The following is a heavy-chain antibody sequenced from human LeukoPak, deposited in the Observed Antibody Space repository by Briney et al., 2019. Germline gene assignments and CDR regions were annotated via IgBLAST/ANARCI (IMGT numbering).Heavy chain of an antibody. CDR3: ARASYQLLLKGYFDY. CDR2: IYYSGST. CDR1: GGSISGGGYY. J-gene: IGHJ4*02. Sequence: SETLSLTCTVSGGSISGGGYYWSWIRQHPGKGLEWIGYIYYSGSTYYNPSLKSRVTISVDTSKNQFSLKLSSVTAADTAVYYCARASYQLLLKGYFDYWGQGTLVTVSS. V-gene: IGHV4-31*03. D-gene: IGHD2-2*01.